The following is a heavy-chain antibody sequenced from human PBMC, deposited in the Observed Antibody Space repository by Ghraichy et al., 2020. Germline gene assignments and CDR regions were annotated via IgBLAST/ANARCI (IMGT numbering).Heavy chain of an antibody. D-gene: IGHD6-6*01. Sequence: ASVKVSCKASDYIFTSYAISWVRQAPGQGLEWMGSISTYDGNTNYAQKLQGRVTMTTDTSTNTAYMQLRSLRSDDTAVYYCARVVALARFDYWGQGTLVTVSS. CDR3: ARVVALARFDY. J-gene: IGHJ4*02. CDR1: DYIFTSYA. V-gene: IGHV1-18*01. CDR2: ISTYDGNT.